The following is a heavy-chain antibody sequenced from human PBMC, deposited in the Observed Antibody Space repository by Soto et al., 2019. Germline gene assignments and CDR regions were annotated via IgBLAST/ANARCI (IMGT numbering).Heavy chain of an antibody. CDR1: GYTFTSYA. J-gene: IGHJ4*02. D-gene: IGHD2-21*02. V-gene: IGHV1-3*05. CDR2: INAGNGNT. CDR3: ARSIVVVTALDS. Sequence: QVQLVQSGAEEKKPGASVKVSCKASGYTFTSYAMHWVRQAPGQRLEWMGWINAGNGNTKYSQKFQGRVTITRDTSASTAYMELITLASEDTGVYFCARSIVVVTALDSWGQGTLVTGSS.